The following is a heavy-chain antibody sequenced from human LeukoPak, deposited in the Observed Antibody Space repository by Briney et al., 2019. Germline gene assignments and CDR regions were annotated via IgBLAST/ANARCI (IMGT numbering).Heavy chain of an antibody. D-gene: IGHD2-2*01. CDR2: ISGSGGNT. Sequence: GGSLRLSCAASGFTFSSYAMSWVRQAPGKGLEWVSVISGSGGNTYYADSVKGRFTISRDNSKNTLYLQLNSLRAEDTAVYYCARAWGYCSSTSCYGDYYYYGMDVWGQGTTVTVSS. J-gene: IGHJ6*02. CDR1: GFTFSSYA. V-gene: IGHV3-23*01. CDR3: ARAWGYCSSTSCYGDYYYYGMDV.